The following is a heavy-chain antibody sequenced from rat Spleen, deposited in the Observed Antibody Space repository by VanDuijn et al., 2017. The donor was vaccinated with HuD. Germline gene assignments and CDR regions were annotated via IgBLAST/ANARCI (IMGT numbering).Heavy chain of an antibody. Sequence: QVQLKESGPGLVQPSETLSLTCAVSGFSLTKYSVSWVRQPSGKGPEWMGKMWYDGDTAYNSALKSRLSITRDTSKSQVFFKMNSLQTDDTATYYCARDSTYPWGYFDFWGPGTMVTVSS. CDR2: MWYDGDT. V-gene: IGHV2-34*01. J-gene: IGHJ1*01. CDR1: GFSLTKYS. CDR3: ARDSTYPWGYFDF. D-gene: IGHD1-9*01.